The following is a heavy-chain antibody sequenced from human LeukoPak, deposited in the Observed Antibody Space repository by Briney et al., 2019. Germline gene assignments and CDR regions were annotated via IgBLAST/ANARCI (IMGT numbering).Heavy chain of an antibody. CDR1: GYTFTGYY. Sequence: ASVKVSCTASGYTFTGYYMHWVRQAPGQGLEWMGWINPNSGGTNYAQKFQGRVTMTRDTSISTAYMELSRLGSDDTAVYYCARVRIAAPYYYYYGMDVWGQGTTVTVSS. CDR3: ARVRIAAPYYYYYGMDV. J-gene: IGHJ6*02. D-gene: IGHD6-13*01. CDR2: INPNSGGT. V-gene: IGHV1-2*02.